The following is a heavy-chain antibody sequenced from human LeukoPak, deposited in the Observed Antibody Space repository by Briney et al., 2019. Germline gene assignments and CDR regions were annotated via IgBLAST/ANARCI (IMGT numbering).Heavy chain of an antibody. CDR2: IYPGDSDT. CDR3: ASILGSYPFTRDPDAFDI. Sequence: GESLQISCKGSGYSFTSYWIGWVRQLPGKGLEGMGIIYPGDSDTRYSPSFQGQVTISADKSISTAYLQWSSLKASDTAMYYCASILGSYPFTRDPDAFDIWGQGTMVTVSS. J-gene: IGHJ3*02. CDR1: GYSFTSYW. D-gene: IGHD1-26*01. V-gene: IGHV5-51*01.